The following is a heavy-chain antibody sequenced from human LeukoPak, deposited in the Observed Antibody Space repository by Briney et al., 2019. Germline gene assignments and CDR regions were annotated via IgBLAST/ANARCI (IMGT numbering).Heavy chain of an antibody. Sequence: SETLSLTCIVSGGPIIPYYWSWIRQPPGKGLEWIGWVYDSGNTKYTKYNSSLTSRVTISLDTSQKQFSLEVTSVTAADTARYYCARHNPGYSSGWYLGYWGQGTLVTVSS. V-gene: IGHV4-59*01. D-gene: IGHD6-19*01. CDR2: VYDSGNTKYT. CDR1: GGPIIPYY. CDR3: ARHNPGYSSGWYLGY. J-gene: IGHJ4*02.